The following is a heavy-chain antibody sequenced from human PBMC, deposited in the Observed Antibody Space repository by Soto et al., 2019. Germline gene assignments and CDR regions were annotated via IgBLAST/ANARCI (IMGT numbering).Heavy chain of an antibody. CDR1: GYTFINFG. Sequence: GASVKVSCKTSGYTFINFGIGWVLQAPGQGLEWMGWISPFNGHTHYAQKFQGRVSLTTDTSTSTAFLELRSLTYDDTAVYYCAREPPRATAGLNYFDPWGQGTLVTVSS. CDR2: ISPFNGHT. CDR3: AREPPRATAGLNYFDP. J-gene: IGHJ5*02. D-gene: IGHD6-13*01. V-gene: IGHV1-18*01.